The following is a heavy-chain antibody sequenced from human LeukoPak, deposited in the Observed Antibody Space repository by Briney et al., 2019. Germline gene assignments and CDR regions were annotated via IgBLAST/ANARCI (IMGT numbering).Heavy chain of an antibody. CDR2: ISSYNGNT. V-gene: IGHV1-18*01. Sequence: GASVKVSCKASGYTFTYHGFSWVRQAPGQGLEWMGWISSYNGNTSYLEKFQGRLTITTDTSTSTTYMELRSLTSDDTAVYYCARDRASAGTGGAYWGQGSLVTVSS. CDR3: ARDRASAGTGGAY. J-gene: IGHJ4*02. CDR1: GYTFTYHG. D-gene: IGHD6-13*01.